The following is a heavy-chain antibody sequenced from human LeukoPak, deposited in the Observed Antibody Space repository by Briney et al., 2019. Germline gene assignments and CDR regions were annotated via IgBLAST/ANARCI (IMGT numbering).Heavy chain of an antibody. Sequence: GGSLRLSCAASGFTFDDYAMHWVRQAPGKGLEWVSGISWNSGSIGYADSVKGRFTISRDNAKNSLYLQMYSLRAEDTALYYRAKEQNYDFWSGCDYWGQGTLVTVSS. CDR1: GFTFDDYA. J-gene: IGHJ4*02. D-gene: IGHD3-3*01. V-gene: IGHV3-9*01. CDR3: AKEQNYDFWSGCDY. CDR2: ISWNSGSI.